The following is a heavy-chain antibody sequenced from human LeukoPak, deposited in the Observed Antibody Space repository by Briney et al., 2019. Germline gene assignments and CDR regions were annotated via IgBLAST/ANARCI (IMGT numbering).Heavy chain of an antibody. Sequence: GGSLRLSCAASGFTFSSYWMHWVRQAPGKGLVWVSRINSDGSITTYAGSVRGRFTISRDNAKSTLYLQMNSLRAEDTAVYYCASSTQISKYADYWGQGAPVTVSS. CDR3: ASSTQISKYADY. CDR1: GFTFSSYW. D-gene: IGHD2-2*01. J-gene: IGHJ4*02. V-gene: IGHV3-74*01. CDR2: INSDGSIT.